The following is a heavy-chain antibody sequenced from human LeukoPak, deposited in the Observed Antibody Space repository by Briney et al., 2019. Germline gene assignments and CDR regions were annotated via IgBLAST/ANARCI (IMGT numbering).Heavy chain of an antibody. CDR2: IYHSGST. D-gene: IGHD6-13*01. CDR3: ARVRISSWTYYFDY. Sequence: SETLSLTCAVSGGSISSGGYSWSWIRQPPGKGLEWIGYIYHSGSTYYNPSLKSRVTISVGRSKNQFSLKLSSVTAADTAVYYCARVRISSWTYYFDYWGQGTLVTVSS. J-gene: IGHJ4*02. CDR1: GGSISSGGYS. V-gene: IGHV4-30-2*01.